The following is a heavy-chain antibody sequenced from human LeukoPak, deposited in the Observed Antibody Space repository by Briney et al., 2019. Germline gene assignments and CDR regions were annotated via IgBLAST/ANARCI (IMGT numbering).Heavy chain of an antibody. J-gene: IGHJ6*02. V-gene: IGHV1-18*01. CDR3: ARGQEVVVTAILLGYYYGMDV. CDR2: ISAYNGNT. D-gene: IGHD2-21*02. Sequence: ASVKVSCKASGYTFTSYGISWVRQAPGQGLEWMGWISAYNGNTNYAQKLQGRVTMTTDTSTSTAYMELRSLRSDDTAVYYCARGQEVVVTAILLGYYYGMDVWGQGTTVTVSS. CDR1: GYTFTSYG.